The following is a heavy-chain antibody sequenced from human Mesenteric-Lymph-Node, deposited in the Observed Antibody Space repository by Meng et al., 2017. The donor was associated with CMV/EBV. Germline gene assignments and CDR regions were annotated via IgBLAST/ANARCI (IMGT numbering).Heavy chain of an antibody. CDR3: TKGSGWNDP. Sequence: GESLKISCAASGFTFSSYGMHWVRQAPGKGLEWVAFIRYDGSNKYYADSVKGRFTVSRDNSKNTLFLQMTSLRADDTALYYCTKGSGWNDPWGQGTLVTSPQ. CDR2: IRYDGSNK. D-gene: IGHD6-19*01. CDR1: GFTFSSYG. J-gene: IGHJ5*02. V-gene: IGHV3-30*02.